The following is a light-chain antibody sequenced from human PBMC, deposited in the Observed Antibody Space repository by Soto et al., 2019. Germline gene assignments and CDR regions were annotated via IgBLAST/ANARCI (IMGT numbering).Light chain of an antibody. J-gene: IGKJ1*01. V-gene: IGKV3-15*01. CDR2: GAS. Sequence: EIVLTQSPVTLSVSPGERVTLSCRASQRLSSNLARYQQRPGQAPRLLIYGASIRATDIPARFIGSGSGTEFTLTISSLQSEDFAVYYCQQYINWPRTLGQGTKVDIK. CDR3: QQYINWPRT. CDR1: QRLSSN.